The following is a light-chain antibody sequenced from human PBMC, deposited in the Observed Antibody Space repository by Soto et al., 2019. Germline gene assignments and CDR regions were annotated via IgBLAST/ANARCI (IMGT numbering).Light chain of an antibody. CDR1: QSVSSSY. CDR2: DTS. Sequence: VVLTQSPATLSLSPGARGPLSCGASQSVSSSYVAWYQHKPGLAPRLLIHDTSSRAIGIPDRLSGSGSGTDFTLTISRLEPEDFAVYYCQQYGNSPQTFGQGTKVDIK. V-gene: IGKV3D-20*01. J-gene: IGKJ1*01. CDR3: QQYGNSPQT.